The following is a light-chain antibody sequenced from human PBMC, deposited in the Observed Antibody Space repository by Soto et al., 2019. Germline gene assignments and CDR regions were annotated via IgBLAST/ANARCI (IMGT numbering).Light chain of an antibody. CDR3: QSFDSGLSGVI. V-gene: IGLV1-40*01. CDR2: GNN. CDR1: RSNIGAGYD. Sequence: QAVVTQPPSVSGAPGQRVTIPCTGSRSNIGAGYDVHWYQQLPGTAPKLLIYGNNNRPSGLPDRFSGSKSGTSASLAITGLQPEDEADYFCQSFDSGLSGVIFGGGTKLTVL. J-gene: IGLJ2*01.